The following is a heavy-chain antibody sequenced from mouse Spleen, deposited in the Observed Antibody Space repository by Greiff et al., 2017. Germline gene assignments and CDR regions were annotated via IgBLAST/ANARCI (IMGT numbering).Heavy chain of an antibody. D-gene: IGHD1-1*01. Sequence: EVMLVESEGGLVQPGSSMKLSCTASGFTFSDYYMAWVRQVPEKGLEWVANINYDGSSTYYLDSLKSRFIISRDNAKNILYLQMSSLKSEDTATYYCARVYYGRGFDYWGQGTTLTVSS. CDR2: INYDGSST. CDR1: GFTFSDYY. J-gene: IGHJ2*01. V-gene: IGHV5-16*01. CDR3: ARVYYGRGFDY.